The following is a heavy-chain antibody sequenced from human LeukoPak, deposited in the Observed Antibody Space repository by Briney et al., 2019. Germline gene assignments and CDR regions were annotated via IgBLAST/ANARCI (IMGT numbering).Heavy chain of an antibody. CDR2: IYSGGST. D-gene: IGHD3-22*01. J-gene: IGHJ3*02. Sequence: GGSLRLSCAASGFTVSSNYMSWVRQAPGKGLEWVSVIYSGGSTYYADSVKGRFTISRDNSKNTLYLQMNSLRAEDTAVYYCASYRGKTYYYDSSGYLDAFDIWGQGTMVTVSS. V-gene: IGHV3-53*01. CDR3: ASYRGKTYYYDSSGYLDAFDI. CDR1: GFTVSSNY.